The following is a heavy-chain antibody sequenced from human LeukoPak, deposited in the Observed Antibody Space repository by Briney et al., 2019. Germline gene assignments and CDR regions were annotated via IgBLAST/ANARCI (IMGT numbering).Heavy chain of an antibody. J-gene: IGHJ4*02. CDR2: ISAYNGNT. Sequence: GASVKVSCKASGYTFTSYGISWVRHAPGQGLEWMGWISAYNGNTNYAQKLQGRVTMTTDTSTSTAYMELRSLRSDDTAVYYCARDKGYDILTGYEKFDYWGQGTLVTVSS. CDR1: GYTFTSYG. D-gene: IGHD3-9*01. V-gene: IGHV1-18*04. CDR3: ARDKGYDILTGYEKFDY.